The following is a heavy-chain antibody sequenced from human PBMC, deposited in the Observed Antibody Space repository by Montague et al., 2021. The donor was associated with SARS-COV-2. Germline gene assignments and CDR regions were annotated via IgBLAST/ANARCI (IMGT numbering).Heavy chain of an antibody. CDR2: IYYSGST. Sequence: SETLSLTCTVSGGSISSSSYYWGWIRQPPGKGLEWIGSIYYSGSTYYNPSLKSRVTISVDTSKNQFSLKLSSVTAADTAVYYCARDLAGYYGSGSCGGTDVWGQGTTVTVSS. CDR1: GGSISSSSYY. CDR3: ARDLAGYYGSGSCGGTDV. D-gene: IGHD3-10*01. J-gene: IGHJ6*02. V-gene: IGHV4-39*07.